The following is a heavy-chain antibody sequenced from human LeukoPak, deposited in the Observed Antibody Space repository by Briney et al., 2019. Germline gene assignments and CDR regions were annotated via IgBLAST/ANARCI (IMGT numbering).Heavy chain of an antibody. CDR1: GGSISSGSYY. CDR3: ARATLRGYSYGYDY. V-gene: IGHV4-61*02. J-gene: IGHJ4*02. D-gene: IGHD5-18*01. Sequence: SETLSLTCTVSGGSISSGSYYWSWIRQPAGKGLEWIGRIYTSGSTNYNPSLKSRVTISVDTSKNQFSLKLSSVTAAGTAVYYCARATLRGYSYGYDYWGQGTLVTVSS. CDR2: IYTSGST.